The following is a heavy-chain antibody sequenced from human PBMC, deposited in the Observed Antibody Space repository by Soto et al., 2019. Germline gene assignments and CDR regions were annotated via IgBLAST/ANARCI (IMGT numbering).Heavy chain of an antibody. CDR3: ARAYGSGSYYNGGYYYYMDV. CDR1: GGSISSYY. J-gene: IGHJ6*03. CDR2: IYYSGST. Sequence: SETLSLTCTVSGGSISSYYWSWIRQPPGKGLEWIGYIYYSGSTNYNPSLKSRVTISVDTSKNQFSLKLSSVTAADTAVYYCARAYGSGSYYNGGYYYYMDVWGKGTTVTVSS. D-gene: IGHD3-10*01. V-gene: IGHV4-59*01.